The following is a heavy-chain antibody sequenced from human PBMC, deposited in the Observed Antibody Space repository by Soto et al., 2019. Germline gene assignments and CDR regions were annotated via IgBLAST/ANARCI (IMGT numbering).Heavy chain of an antibody. CDR3: ANRDVGYSTPPPFDY. Sequence: QVQLVESGGGVVQPGRSLRLSCVASGFTFSSYGMHWVRQAPGKGLEWVAVISYDGNNKYYADSVKGRFTISRDNSENTLYLQMKHLKTEDTAVYYCANRDVGYSTPPPFDYWGQGTLVTVSS. V-gene: IGHV3-30*18. CDR2: ISYDGNNK. D-gene: IGHD5-12*01. J-gene: IGHJ4*02. CDR1: GFTFSSYG.